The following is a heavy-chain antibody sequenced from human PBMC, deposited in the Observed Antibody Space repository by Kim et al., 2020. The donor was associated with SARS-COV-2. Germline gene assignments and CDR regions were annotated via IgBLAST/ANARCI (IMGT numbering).Heavy chain of an antibody. D-gene: IGHD6-13*01. V-gene: IGHV4-39*01. CDR3: ARHHPGQQQLLGGLGGMDV. Sequence: SETLSLTCTVSGGSISSSSYYWGWIRQPPGKGLEWIGSIYYSGSTYYNPSLKSRVTISVDTSKNQFSLKLSSVTAADTAVYYCARHHPGQQQLLGGLGGMDVWGQGTTVTVSS. CDR2: IYYSGST. J-gene: IGHJ6*02. CDR1: GGSISSSSYY.